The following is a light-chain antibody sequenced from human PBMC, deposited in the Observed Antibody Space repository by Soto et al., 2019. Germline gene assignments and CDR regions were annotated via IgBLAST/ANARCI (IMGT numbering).Light chain of an antibody. CDR3: CSYAGSSTFV. Sequence: QSVLTRPASVSGSPGQSITISCTGTSSDIGSYNLVSWFQQHPGKAPKVMIYEVNNRPSGVSIRFSGSKSGNTTSLTISGLQAGDEADYYCCSYAGSSTFVFGTGTKVTVL. J-gene: IGLJ1*01. CDR2: EVN. CDR1: SSDIGSYNL. V-gene: IGLV2-23*02.